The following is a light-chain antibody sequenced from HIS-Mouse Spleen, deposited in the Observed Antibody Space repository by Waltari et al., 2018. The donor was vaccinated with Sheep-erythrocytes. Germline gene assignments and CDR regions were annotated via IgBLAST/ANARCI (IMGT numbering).Light chain of an antibody. CDR2: DVS. V-gene: IGLV2-11*01. Sequence: QSALTQPRSVSGSPGQSVTISCTVTSSDCGGYNSISWYQQHPGKAPKLMIYDVSKRPSGVPDRFSGSKSGNTASLTISGLQAEDEADYYCCSYAGSYNHVFATGTKVTVL. J-gene: IGLJ1*01. CDR3: CSYAGSYNHV. CDR1: SSDCGGYNS.